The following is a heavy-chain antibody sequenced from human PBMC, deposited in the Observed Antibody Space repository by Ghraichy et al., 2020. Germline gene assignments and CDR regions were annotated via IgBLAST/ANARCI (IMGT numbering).Heavy chain of an antibody. CDR2: ISSSSSTI. J-gene: IGHJ4*02. D-gene: IGHD3-22*01. Sequence: GGSLRLSCAASGFTFSSYSMNWVRQAPGKGLEWVSYISSSSSTIYYADSVKGRFTISRDNAKNSLYLQMNSLRAEDTAVYYCAREGSGYYWDFDYWGQGTLVTVSS. V-gene: IGHV3-48*04. CDR3: AREGSGYYWDFDY. CDR1: GFTFSSYS.